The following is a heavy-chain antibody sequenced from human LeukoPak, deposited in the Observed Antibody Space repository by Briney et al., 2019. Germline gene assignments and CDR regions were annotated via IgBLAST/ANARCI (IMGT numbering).Heavy chain of an antibody. V-gene: IGHV3-23*01. CDR2: ISGSGGST. CDR3: AKDVLLWFGELSQLDY. Sequence: PGGSLRLSCAASGFTFSSYSMNWVRQAPGKGLEWVSAISGSGGSTYYADSVKGRFTISRDNSKNTLYLQMNRLRAEDTAVYYCAKDVLLWFGELSQLDYWGQGTLVTVSS. CDR1: GFTFSSYS. J-gene: IGHJ4*02. D-gene: IGHD3-10*01.